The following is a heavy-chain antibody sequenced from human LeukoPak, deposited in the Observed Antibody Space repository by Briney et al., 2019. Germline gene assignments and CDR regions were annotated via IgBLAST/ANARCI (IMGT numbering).Heavy chain of an antibody. J-gene: IGHJ6*02. V-gene: IGHV1-18*01. CDR2: ISAYNGNT. D-gene: IGHD6-13*01. Sequence: ASVTVSFTASGYTFTIYGISWVRQAPGQGLEWMGWISAYNGNTNYAQKLQGRVTMTTDTSTSTAYMELRSLRSDDTAVYYCARLGSSSWYSRYYYGMDVWGQGTTVTVSS. CDR1: GYTFTIYG. CDR3: ARLGSSSWYSRYYYGMDV.